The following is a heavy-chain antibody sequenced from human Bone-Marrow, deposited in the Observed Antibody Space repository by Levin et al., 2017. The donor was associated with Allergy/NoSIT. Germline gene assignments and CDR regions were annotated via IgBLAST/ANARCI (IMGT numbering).Heavy chain of an antibody. CDR2: IKGKTDGGTT. Sequence: GESLKISCVASGFTFGNAWMNWVRQAPGKGLQWVGRIKGKTDGGTTDYAAPVKGRFTISRDDSTKTLYLQMNSLKTEDTAIYYCTTRSHWGQGTLVTVFS. CDR1: GFTFGNAW. V-gene: IGHV3-15*01. CDR3: TTRSH. J-gene: IGHJ4*02.